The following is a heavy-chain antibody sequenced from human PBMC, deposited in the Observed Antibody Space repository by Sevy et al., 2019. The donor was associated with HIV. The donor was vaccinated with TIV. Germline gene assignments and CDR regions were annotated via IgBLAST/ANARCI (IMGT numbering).Heavy chain of an antibody. V-gene: IGHV3-48*03. CDR2: LYASGSPI. CDR1: GFTFRSYE. CDR3: ARKVGYYYYYGMDV. J-gene: IGHJ6*02. Sequence: GGSLRLSCEGSGFTFRSYEMNWVRLAPGKGLEWISYLYASGSPIYYSDSVRGRFTISRDDAKNSLYLQMDDLRVDDTATYYCARKVGYYYYYGMDVWGQGTTVTVSS.